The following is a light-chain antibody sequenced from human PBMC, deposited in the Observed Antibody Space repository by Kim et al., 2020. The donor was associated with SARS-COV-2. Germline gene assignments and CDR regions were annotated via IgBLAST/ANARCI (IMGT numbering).Light chain of an antibody. V-gene: IGLV2-14*01. CDR2: DVS. Sequence: QPALTQPASVSGSPGQSITISCTETSSDVGVYKYVSWYQQHPGKAPKLMIYDVSKRPSGVSNRFSGSKSGNTASLTISGLQAEDEAIYYCSSYTDRSSWVFGGGTQLTVL. CDR1: SSDVGVYKY. CDR3: SSYTDRSSWV. J-gene: IGLJ3*02.